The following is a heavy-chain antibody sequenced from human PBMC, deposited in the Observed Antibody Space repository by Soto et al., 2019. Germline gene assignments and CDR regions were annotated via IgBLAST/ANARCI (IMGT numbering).Heavy chain of an antibody. CDR2: IWYDGSNK. CDR3: ARDEGPIVVVVAPHMAADTAMVTHGMDV. CDR1: GFRFSSYG. V-gene: IGHV3-33*01. Sequence: PGWSLRLCCAASGFRFSSYGMHWVRQAPGKGLEWVAVIWYDGSNKYYADSVKGRFTISRDNSKNTLYLQMNSLRAEDTAVYYCARDEGPIVVVVAPHMAADTAMVTHGMDVWGQGTLVTVSS. D-gene: IGHD2-15*01. J-gene: IGHJ6*02.